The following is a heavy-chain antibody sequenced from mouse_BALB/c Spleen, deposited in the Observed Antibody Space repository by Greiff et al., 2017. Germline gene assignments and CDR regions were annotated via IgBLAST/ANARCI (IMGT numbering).Heavy chain of an antibody. CDR2: ISDGGSYT. CDR3: ARGDYYYGSSPSGFAY. J-gene: IGHJ3*01. Sequence: EVQLVESGGGLVKPGGSLKLSCAASGFTFSDYYMYWVRQTPEKRLEWVATISDGGSYTYYPDSVKGRFTISRDNAKNNLYLQMSSLKSEDTAMYYCARGDYYYGSSPSGFAYWGQGTLVTVSA. D-gene: IGHD1-1*01. CDR1: GFTFSDYY. V-gene: IGHV5-4*02.